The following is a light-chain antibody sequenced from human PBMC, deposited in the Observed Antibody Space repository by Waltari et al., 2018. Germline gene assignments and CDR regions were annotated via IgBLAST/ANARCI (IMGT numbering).Light chain of an antibody. CDR2: EGS. Sequence: QSALTQPASVSGSPGQSITISCTGTSSGVGRSNLVSWYQQHPGKAPKLMIYEGSKRPSVVSNRFSGSKSGNTASLTISGLQAEDEADYYCCSYAGAVFGGGTKLTIL. V-gene: IGLV2-23*01. CDR3: CSYAGAV. CDR1: SSGVGRSNL. J-gene: IGLJ3*02.